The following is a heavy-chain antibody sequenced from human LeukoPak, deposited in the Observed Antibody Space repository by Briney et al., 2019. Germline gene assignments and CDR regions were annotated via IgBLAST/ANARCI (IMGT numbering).Heavy chain of an antibody. D-gene: IGHD1-1*01. CDR3: ARHPRYAAYYFDY. CDR2: MYYSGST. CDR1: GGSISSSSYY. Sequence: SETLSLTCTVSGGSISSSSYYWGWIRQPPGKGLEWIGSMYYSGSTYYNPSLKSRVTISVDTSMNQFSLKLSSVTAADTAVYYCARHPRYAAYYFDYWGQGTMVTVSS. J-gene: IGHJ4*03. V-gene: IGHV4-39*01.